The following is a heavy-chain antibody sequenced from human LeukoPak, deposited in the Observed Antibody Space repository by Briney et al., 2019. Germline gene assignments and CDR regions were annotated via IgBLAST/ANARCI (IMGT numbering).Heavy chain of an antibody. CDR3: AREGYYGSGLYYYYYMDV. J-gene: IGHJ6*03. Sequence: KPGGSLRLSCAASGFTFSDYNMNWVRQAPGKSLEWVSSITSDSRYKYYVDSVRGRFTISRDNAKNSLYLQMNSLRAEDTAVYYCAREGYYGSGLYYYYYMDVWGKGTTVTVSS. CDR2: ITSDSRYK. CDR1: GFTFSDYN. D-gene: IGHD3-10*01. V-gene: IGHV3-21*01.